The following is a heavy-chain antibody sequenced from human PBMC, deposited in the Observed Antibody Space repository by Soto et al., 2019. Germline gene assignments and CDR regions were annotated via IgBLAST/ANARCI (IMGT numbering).Heavy chain of an antibody. CDR2: IYYSGST. J-gene: IGHJ4*02. V-gene: IGHV4-39*07. Sequence: NPSETLSLTCTVSGGSISSSSYYWGWIRQPPGKGLEWIVSIYYSGSTYYNPSLKSRVTISVDTSKNQFSLKLSSVTAADTAVYYCARVAYGSGSYYSTFDYWGQGTLVTVSS. CDR1: GGSISSSSYY. D-gene: IGHD3-10*01. CDR3: ARVAYGSGSYYSTFDY.